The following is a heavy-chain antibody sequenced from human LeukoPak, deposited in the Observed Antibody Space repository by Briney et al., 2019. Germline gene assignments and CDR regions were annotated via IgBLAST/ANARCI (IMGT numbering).Heavy chain of an antibody. CDR1: GFTFSNAW. D-gene: IGHD2/OR15-2a*01. Sequence: GGSLRLSCATSGFTFSNAWMNWVRQAPGKGLEWVANIKEDGSEKYYVDSVTGRFTISRDNADYSLYLQMNSLRVEDTAVYYCATSGNLGNDFWGQGTLVTVSS. CDR3: ATSGNLGNDF. CDR2: IKEDGSEK. V-gene: IGHV3-7*01. J-gene: IGHJ4*02.